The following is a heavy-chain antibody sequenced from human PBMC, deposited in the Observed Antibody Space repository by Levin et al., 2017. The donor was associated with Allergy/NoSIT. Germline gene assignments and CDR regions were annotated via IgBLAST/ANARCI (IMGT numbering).Heavy chain of an antibody. CDR1: GFTFSSYA. V-gene: IGHV3-30-3*01. D-gene: IGHD2-15*01. CDR2: ISYDGSNK. Sequence: HPGGSLRLSCAASGFTFSSYAMHWVRQAPGKGLEWVALISYDGSNKYYADSVKGRFTISRDNSKSTLYLQMNSLRAEDTAVYYCARDGEDRSPPAPHGDYGMDVWGQGTTVTVSS. J-gene: IGHJ6*02. CDR3: ARDGEDRSPPAPHGDYGMDV.